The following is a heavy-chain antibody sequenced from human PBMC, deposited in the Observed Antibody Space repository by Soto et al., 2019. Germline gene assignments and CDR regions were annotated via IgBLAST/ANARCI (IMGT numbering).Heavy chain of an antibody. V-gene: IGHV3-33*01. CDR3: ARVGGYSYGWGEYYYYGMDV. CDR1: GFTFSSYG. J-gene: IGHJ6*02. CDR2: IWYDGSNK. D-gene: IGHD5-18*01. Sequence: QVQLVESGGGVVQPGRSLRLSCAASGFTFSSYGMHWVRQAPGKGLEWVAVIWYDGSNKYYADSVKGRFTISRDNSKNTVYLQMNSLRAEDRAVYYCARVGGYSYGWGEYYYYGMDVWGQGTTVTVSS.